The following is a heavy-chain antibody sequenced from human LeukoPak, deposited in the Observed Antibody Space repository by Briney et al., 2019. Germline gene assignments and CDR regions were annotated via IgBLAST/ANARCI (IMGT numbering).Heavy chain of an antibody. CDR1: GFTVSSNS. Sequence: GGSLRLSCTVSGFTVSSNSMSWVRQAPGKGLEWVSVIYSGGSTYYADSVKGRFTISRDNSKNTLYLQMNSLRAEDTAVYYCARENPSLYGDYGGHYYYYYYMDVWGKGTTVTISS. CDR2: IYSGGST. CDR3: ARENPSLYGDYGGHYYYYYYMDV. J-gene: IGHJ6*03. V-gene: IGHV3-66*01. D-gene: IGHD4-17*01.